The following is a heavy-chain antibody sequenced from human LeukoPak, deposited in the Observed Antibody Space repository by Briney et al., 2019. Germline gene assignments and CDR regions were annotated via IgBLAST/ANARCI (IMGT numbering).Heavy chain of an antibody. V-gene: IGHV4-34*01. CDR2: INHSGST. Sequence: SETLSLTCAVYGGSFSGYYWSWIRQPPGKGLEWIGEINHSGSTNYNPSLKSRVTISVDTSKNQFSLKLSSVTATDTAVYYCARYHIVVVTAIRPYYYGMDVWGQGTTVTVSS. D-gene: IGHD2-21*02. CDR3: ARYHIVVVTAIRPYYYGMDV. J-gene: IGHJ6*02. CDR1: GGSFSGYY.